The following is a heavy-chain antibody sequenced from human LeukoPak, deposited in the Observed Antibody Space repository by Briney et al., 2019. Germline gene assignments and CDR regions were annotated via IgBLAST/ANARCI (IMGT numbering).Heavy chain of an antibody. J-gene: IGHJ4*02. D-gene: IGHD3-10*02. V-gene: IGHV3-48*01. CDR3: ARRGDSPMIGDH. Sequence: GGSPRLSCAASGFTFSSYGVNWVRQAPGKGLEWLSYLSNTGNIHYAQSVKGRLTISRDNAKSSLYLQMDGLRAEDTAVYYCARRGDSPMIGDHWGQGILVTVAS. CDR2: LSNTGNI. CDR1: GFTFSSYG.